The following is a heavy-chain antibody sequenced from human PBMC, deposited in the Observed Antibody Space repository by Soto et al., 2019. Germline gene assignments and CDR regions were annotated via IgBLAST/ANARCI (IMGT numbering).Heavy chain of an antibody. CDR1: GFTFSSYA. CDR2: KSHDGINK. D-gene: IGHD2-2*01. V-gene: IGHV3-30-3*01. CDR3: GRCTSTSCHLGSDY. Sequence: GGSLRLSCAASGFTFSSYAMNWVRQAPGKGLEWVALKSHDGINKYYADSVRGRFTISRDSSTNTLYLQMNSLRAADTAVYYCGRCTSTSCHLGSDYWGQGTLVTVSS. J-gene: IGHJ4*02.